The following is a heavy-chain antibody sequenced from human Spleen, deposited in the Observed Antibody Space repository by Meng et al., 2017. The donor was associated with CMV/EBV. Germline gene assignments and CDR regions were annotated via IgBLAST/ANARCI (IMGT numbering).Heavy chain of an antibody. CDR3: ARNPYYDFWSGYYDTVYYFDY. V-gene: IGHV3-23*01. CDR1: GLTFSSYG. CDR2: IGATAGGT. D-gene: IGHD3-3*01. Sequence: VGSLRLSCAASGLTFSSYGMSWVRQAPGKGLEWVSSIGATAGGTYYADSVKGRFTISRDNSKNTLYLQMNSLRAEDTAVYYCARNPYYDFWSGYYDTVYYFDYWGQGTLVTVSS. J-gene: IGHJ4*02.